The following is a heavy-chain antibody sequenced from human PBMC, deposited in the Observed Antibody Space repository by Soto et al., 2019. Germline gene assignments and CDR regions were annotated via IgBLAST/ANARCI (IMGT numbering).Heavy chain of an antibody. CDR2: ISYDGSNK. Sequence: GGSMRLSCAASGFTFSSYGRHWVRKDPGKGLEWVAVISYDGSNKYYADSVKGRFTISRDNSKNTLYLQMNSLRAEDTAVYYCAKDFLARTKTYYYYYSGTDVWGQGTTVTVSS. CDR3: AKDFLARTKTYYYYYSGTDV. V-gene: IGHV3-30*18. CDR1: GFTFSSYG. J-gene: IGHJ6*02.